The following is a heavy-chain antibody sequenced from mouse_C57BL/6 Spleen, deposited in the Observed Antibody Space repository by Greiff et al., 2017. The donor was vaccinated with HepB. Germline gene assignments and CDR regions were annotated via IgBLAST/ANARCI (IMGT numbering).Heavy chain of an antibody. J-gene: IGHJ1*03. CDR2: INPNNGGT. V-gene: IGHV1-18*01. CDR3: ARGHYYGSSPHWYFDV. CDR1: GYTFTDYN. Sequence: VQLQQSGPELVKPGASVKIPCKASGYTFTDYNMDWVKQSHGKSLEWIGDINPNNGGTIYNQKFKGKATLTVDKSSSTAYMELRSLTSEDTAVYYCARGHYYGSSPHWYFDVWGTGTTVTVSS. D-gene: IGHD1-1*01.